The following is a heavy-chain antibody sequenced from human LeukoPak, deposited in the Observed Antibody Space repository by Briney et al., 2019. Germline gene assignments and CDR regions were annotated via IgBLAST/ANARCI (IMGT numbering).Heavy chain of an antibody. CDR3: VRSRGNYYDSSGYSLGAFDI. Sequence: GASVKVSCKASGYTFTSYGISWVRQAPGQGLEWMGWISAYNGNTNYAQKLQGRVTITTDTSTSTAYMELRSLRSDDTAVYYCVRSRGNYYDSSGYSLGAFDIWGQGTMVTVSS. D-gene: IGHD3-22*01. CDR2: ISAYNGNT. CDR1: GYTFTSYG. J-gene: IGHJ3*02. V-gene: IGHV1-18*01.